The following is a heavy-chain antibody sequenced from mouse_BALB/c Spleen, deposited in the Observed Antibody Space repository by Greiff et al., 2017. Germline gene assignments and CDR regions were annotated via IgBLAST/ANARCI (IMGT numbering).Heavy chain of an antibody. J-gene: IGHJ4*01. CDR3: ARREIYDGYYYAMDY. V-gene: IGHV5-6-2*01. D-gene: IGHD2-3*01. CDR2: INSNGGST. Sequence: EVKLMESGGGLVKLGGSLKLSCAASGFTFSSYYMSWVRQTPEKRLELVAAINSNGGSTYYPDTVKGRFTISRDNAKNTLYLQMSSLKSEDTALYYCARREIYDGYYYAMDYWGQGTSVTVSS. CDR1: GFTFSSYY.